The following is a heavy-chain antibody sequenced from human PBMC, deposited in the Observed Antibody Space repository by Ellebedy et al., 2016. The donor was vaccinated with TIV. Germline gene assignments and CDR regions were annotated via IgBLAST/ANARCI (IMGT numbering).Heavy chain of an antibody. J-gene: IGHJ4*02. Sequence: GGSLRLSCAASGFTFDNAWMSWVRQAPGKGLEWVGRIKSNTDGGTTDYAAPVKGRFTISRDDSKNTLYLQMNSLKTENTAVYYCTTDCSGGTCYEGNFDYWGQGTLVTVSS. D-gene: IGHD2-15*01. CDR3: TTDCSGGTCYEGNFDY. CDR2: IKSNTDGGTT. V-gene: IGHV3-15*01. CDR1: GFTFDNAW.